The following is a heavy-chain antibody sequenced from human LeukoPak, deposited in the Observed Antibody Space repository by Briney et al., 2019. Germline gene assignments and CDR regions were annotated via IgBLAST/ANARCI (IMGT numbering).Heavy chain of an antibody. D-gene: IGHD3-22*01. V-gene: IGHV3-33*06. CDR1: GFTFSSYG. CDR2: IWYDGSNK. J-gene: IGHJ4*02. CDR3: AKDLTYYYDSSGTPGPFDY. Sequence: GGSLILSCAASGFTFSSYGMHWVRQAPGKGLEWVAVIWYDGSNKYYADSVKGRFTISRDNSKNTLYLQMNSLRAEDTAVYYCAKDLTYYYDSSGTPGPFDYWGQGTLVAVSS.